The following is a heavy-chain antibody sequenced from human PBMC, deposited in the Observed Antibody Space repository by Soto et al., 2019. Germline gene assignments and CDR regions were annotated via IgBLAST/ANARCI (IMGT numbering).Heavy chain of an antibody. Sequence: GGSLRLSCAASGFIFSTTAMTWVRQAPGKGLEWVSTISGSGVSTYYTDSVKGRFTISRDNSKNTQYLQMNSLRAEDTAVYFCAAVMGSDYDYVWGSLTFDDWGQGTLVTVSS. CDR2: ISGSGVST. J-gene: IGHJ4*02. D-gene: IGHD3-16*01. CDR3: AAVMGSDYDYVWGSLTFDD. CDR1: GFIFSTTA. V-gene: IGHV3-23*01.